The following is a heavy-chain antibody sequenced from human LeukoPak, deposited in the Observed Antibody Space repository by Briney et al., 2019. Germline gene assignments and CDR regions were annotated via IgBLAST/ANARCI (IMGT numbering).Heavy chain of an antibody. J-gene: IGHJ4*02. D-gene: IGHD3-16*01. CDR2: IHLDGRTT. V-gene: IGHV3-74*01. Sequence: GVSLRLSCAASGFTFSSYWMHWVRQGPGKGLVWVSRIHLDGRTTNYADSVKGRFTISRDNAKNTLSLEMNSLRPEDTAVYYCARGGSPSDYWGQGTLVSVSS. CDR1: GFTFSSYW. CDR3: ARGGSPSDY.